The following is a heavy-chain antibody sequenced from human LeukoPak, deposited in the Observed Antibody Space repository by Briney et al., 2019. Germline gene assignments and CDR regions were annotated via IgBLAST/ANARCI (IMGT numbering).Heavy chain of an antibody. D-gene: IGHD6-19*01. CDR2: ISSSSSYK. Sequence: GGSLRLSCAASGFTFSSYSMDWVRQAPGKGLEGVSSISSSSSYKYYADSVKGRFTISRDNAKNSLYLQMNSLRAEDTAVYYCARDRGGWDGLDYYYGMDVWGKGTTVTVSS. J-gene: IGHJ6*04. CDR1: GFTFSSYS. CDR3: ARDRGGWDGLDYYYGMDV. V-gene: IGHV3-21*01.